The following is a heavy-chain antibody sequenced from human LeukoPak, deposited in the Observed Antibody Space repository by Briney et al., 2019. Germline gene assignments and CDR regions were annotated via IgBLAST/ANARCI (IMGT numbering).Heavy chain of an antibody. J-gene: IGHJ6*03. V-gene: IGHV1-2*02. D-gene: IGHD2-21*01. Sequence: ASVKVSCKASGYTFTGYYMHWVRQAPGQGLEWMGWINPNSGGTNYAQKFQGRVTMTRDTSITTAYMELSRLRSDDTAVYYCARGGSPIFYYYIDVWGKGTTVTISS. CDR1: GYTFTGYY. CDR2: INPNSGGT. CDR3: ARGGSPIFYYYIDV.